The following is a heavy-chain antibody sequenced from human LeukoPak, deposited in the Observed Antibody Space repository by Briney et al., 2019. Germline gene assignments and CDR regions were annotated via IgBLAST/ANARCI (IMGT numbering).Heavy chain of an antibody. CDR1: GFTFSSYA. CDR2: ISNIGDII. D-gene: IGHD6-13*01. J-gene: IGHJ6*03. V-gene: IGHV3-48*03. CDR3: AKDATAVVGTVYMDV. Sequence: PGGSLRLSCAASGFTFSSYAMHWVRQAPGKGLEWISHISNIGDIIHYADSVEGRFTISRDNAKNSLYLQMNSLTAEDTAVYYCAKDATAVVGTVYMDVWGKGTTVTISS.